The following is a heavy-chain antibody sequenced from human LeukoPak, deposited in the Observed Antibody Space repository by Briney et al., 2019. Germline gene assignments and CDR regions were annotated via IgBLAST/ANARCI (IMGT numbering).Heavy chain of an antibody. V-gene: IGHV4-30-2*01. J-gene: IGHJ3*02. CDR2: IYHSGST. CDR3: ARDLVSRDCSSTSCFPTYDAFDI. Sequence: SETLSLTCTVSGYSISSGGYYWSWIRQPPGKGLEWIGYIYHSGSTYYNPSLKSRVTISVDRSKNQFSLKLSSVTAADTAVYYCARDLVSRDCSSTSCFPTYDAFDIWGQGTIVTVSS. D-gene: IGHD2-2*01. CDR1: GYSISSGGYY.